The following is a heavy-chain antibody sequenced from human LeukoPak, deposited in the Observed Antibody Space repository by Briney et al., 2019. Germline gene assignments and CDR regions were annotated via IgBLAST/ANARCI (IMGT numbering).Heavy chain of an antibody. V-gene: IGHV3-21*01. CDR3: AREGVGIKDLDY. CDR2: IEKTGSYV. J-gene: IGHJ4*02. CDR1: GFTFHDFA. D-gene: IGHD1-26*01. Sequence: GGSLRLSCTASGFTFHDFAMGWGRQAPGKGLEWVSSIEKTGSYVYHVDSVRGRFTISRDNAKNSLYLQMNSLRAEDTAVYYCAREGVGIKDLDYWGQGTLVTVSS.